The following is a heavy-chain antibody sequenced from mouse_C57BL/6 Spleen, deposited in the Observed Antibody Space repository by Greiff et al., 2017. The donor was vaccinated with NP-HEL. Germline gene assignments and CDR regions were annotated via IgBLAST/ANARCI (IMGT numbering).Heavy chain of an antibody. J-gene: IGHJ2*01. CDR2: IYPGSGST. CDR3: ARSLRREYYFDY. V-gene: IGHV1-55*01. D-gene: IGHD2-12*01. CDR1: GYTFTSYW. Sequence: QVQLQQPGAELVKPGASVKMSCKASGYTFTSYWITWVKQRPGQGLAWIGDIYPGSGSTNYNEKFKSKATLTVDTSSSTAYMQLSSLTSEDSAVYYCARSLRREYYFDYWGQGTTLTVSS.